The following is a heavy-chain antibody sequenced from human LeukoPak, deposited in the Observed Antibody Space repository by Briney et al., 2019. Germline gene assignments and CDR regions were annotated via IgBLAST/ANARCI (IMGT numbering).Heavy chain of an antibody. CDR2: IKQDGSEK. J-gene: IGHJ4*02. Sequence: PGGSLRLSCAASGFTFSSYWMSWVRQAPWKGLEWVANIKQDGSEKYYVDSVKGRFTISRDNAKNSLYLQMNSLRAEDTAVYYCARGGSYYYGPQGDYWGQGTLVTASS. D-gene: IGHD3-10*01. CDR3: ARGGSYYYGPQGDY. CDR1: GFTFSSYW. V-gene: IGHV3-7*01.